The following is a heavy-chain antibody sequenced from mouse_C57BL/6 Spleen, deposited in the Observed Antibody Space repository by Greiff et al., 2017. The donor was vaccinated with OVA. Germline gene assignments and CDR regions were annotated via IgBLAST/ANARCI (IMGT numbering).Heavy chain of an antibody. Sequence: EVQGVESGGGLVKPGGSLKLSCAASGFTFSSYAMSWVRQTPEKRLEWVATISDGGSYTYYPDNVKGRFTISRDNAKNNLYLQMSHLKSEDTAMYYCARDPIGGYFDVWGTGTTVTVSS. CDR1: GFTFSSYA. CDR2: ISDGGSYT. CDR3: ARDPIGGYFDV. D-gene: IGHD2-14*01. V-gene: IGHV5-4*01. J-gene: IGHJ1*03.